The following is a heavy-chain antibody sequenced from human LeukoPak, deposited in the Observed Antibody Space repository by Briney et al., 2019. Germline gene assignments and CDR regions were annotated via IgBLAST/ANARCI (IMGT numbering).Heavy chain of an antibody. CDR3: ARGQGGRWLVFDAFDI. D-gene: IGHD6-19*01. CDR2: INPSGGST. Sequence: ASVTVSRKASGYTFISYYMHWVRQAPGQGLEWMGIINPSGGSTSYAQKFQGRVTMTRDTSTSTVYMELSSLRSEDTAVYYCARGQGGRWLVFDAFDIWGQGTMVTVSS. CDR1: GYTFISYY. V-gene: IGHV1-46*01. J-gene: IGHJ3*02.